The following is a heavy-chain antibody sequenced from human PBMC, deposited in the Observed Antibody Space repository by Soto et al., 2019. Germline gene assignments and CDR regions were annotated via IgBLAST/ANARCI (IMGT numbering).Heavy chain of an antibody. V-gene: IGHV3-73*02. CDR3: TPEGTGFDY. CDR2: IRSKANSYAT. Sequence: EVQLVESGGGLVQPGGSLKLSCAASGFTFSGSAMHWVRQASGKGLEWVGRIRSKANSYATAYAPSVKGRFTVSRDDSRNTTYLQLNSLISEDTAVYYCTPEGTGFDYWGQGTLVTVSS. CDR1: GFTFSGSA. D-gene: IGHD1-1*01. J-gene: IGHJ4*02.